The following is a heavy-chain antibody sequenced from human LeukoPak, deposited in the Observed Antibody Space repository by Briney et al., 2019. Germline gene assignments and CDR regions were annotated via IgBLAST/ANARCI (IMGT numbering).Heavy chain of an antibody. CDR3: ARVFSPSSSWP. CDR1: GFTFSSYS. Sequence: AGGSLRLSCAASGFTFSSYSMNWVRQAPGKGLEWVSYISSSSTIYYADSVKGRFTISRDNAKNSLYLQMNSLRAEDTAVYYCARVFSPSSSWPWGQGTLVTVSS. CDR2: ISSSSTI. D-gene: IGHD6-13*01. V-gene: IGHV3-48*01. J-gene: IGHJ5*02.